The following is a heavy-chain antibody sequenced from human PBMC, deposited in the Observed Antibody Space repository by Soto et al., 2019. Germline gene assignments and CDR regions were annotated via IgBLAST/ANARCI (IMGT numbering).Heavy chain of an antibody. V-gene: IGHV4-34*01. CDR3: ARGFSSKMRRYYYCGMDV. J-gene: IGHJ6*02. Sequence: SLTGAVYGGSFSGYYWSWIRQPPGKGLEWIGEINHSGSTNYNPSLKSRVTISVDTSKNQFSLKLSSVTAADTAVYYCARGFSSKMRRYYYCGMDVWGQGTTVTVCS. CDR2: INHSGST. CDR1: GGSFSGYY.